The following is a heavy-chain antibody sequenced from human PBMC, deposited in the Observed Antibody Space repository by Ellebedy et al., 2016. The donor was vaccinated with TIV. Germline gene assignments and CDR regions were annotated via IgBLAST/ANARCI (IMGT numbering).Heavy chain of an antibody. V-gene: IGHV4-34*01. J-gene: IGHJ4*02. Sequence: MPSETLSLTCAVYGGSFSGYYWSWIRQPPGKGLEWIGEINHSGSTNSNPSLKSRVSISVDTSKNQFSLELSSVTAADTAVYYCTRNGYYCLDYWGQGTLVTVSS. CDR1: GGSFSGYY. D-gene: IGHD3-22*01. CDR3: TRNGYYCLDY. CDR2: INHSGST.